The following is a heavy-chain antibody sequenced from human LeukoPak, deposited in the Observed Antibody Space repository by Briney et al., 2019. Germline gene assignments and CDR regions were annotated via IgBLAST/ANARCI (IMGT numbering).Heavy chain of an antibody. CDR2: IIPILGIA. CDR1: GGTFSSYA. Sequence: ASVKVSCKASGGTFSSYAISWVRQAPGQGLEWMGRIIPILGIANYAQKFQGRVTITADKSTSTAYMELSSLRSEDTAVYYCAFRPYSSSWYPAFDIWGQGTMVTVSS. J-gene: IGHJ3*02. D-gene: IGHD6-13*01. V-gene: IGHV1-69*04. CDR3: AFRPYSSSWYPAFDI.